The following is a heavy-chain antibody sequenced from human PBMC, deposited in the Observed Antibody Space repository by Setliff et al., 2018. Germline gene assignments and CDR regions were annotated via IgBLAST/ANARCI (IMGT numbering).Heavy chain of an antibody. D-gene: IGHD3-10*01. J-gene: IGHJ5*01. CDR1: GFTFSVYW. CDR3: ARDGGTGDSGTYFNIGFDS. CDR2: IKHDGTEQ. V-gene: IGHV3-7*03. Sequence: HPGGSLRLSCAASGFTFSVYWMTWVRQAPGKGLEWVANIKHDGTEQKYVDSVKGRFTISRDNDKNSLHLQMNGLRVEDTAVYYCARDGGTGDSGTYFNIGFDSWGQGTQVTVS.